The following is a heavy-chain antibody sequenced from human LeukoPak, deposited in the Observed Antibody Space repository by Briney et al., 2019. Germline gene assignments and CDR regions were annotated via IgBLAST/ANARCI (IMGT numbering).Heavy chain of an antibody. J-gene: IGHJ4*02. CDR1: GFTFSSYG. D-gene: IGHD6-13*01. V-gene: IGHV3-23*01. CDR3: ARDQAGLLDY. Sequence: GGSLRLSCAASGFTFSSYGMSWVRQAPGKGLEWVSAISGSGSSTYYAASVKGRFTISRDNSKNTLYLQMNSLRAEDTAVYYCARDQAGLLDYWGQGTLVTVSS. CDR2: ISGSGSST.